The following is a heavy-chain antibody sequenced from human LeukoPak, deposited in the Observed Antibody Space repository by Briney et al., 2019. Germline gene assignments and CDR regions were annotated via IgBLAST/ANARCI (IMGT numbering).Heavy chain of an antibody. CDR1: GFTFTTYT. Sequence: GGSLRLSCAASGFTFTTYTMNWVRQAPGKGLEWVANIKQDGSEKYYVDSVKGRFTISRDNAKNSLYLQMNSLRAEDTAVYYCARSGSLYYYDCWGQGTLVTVSS. J-gene: IGHJ4*02. CDR3: ARSGSLYYYDC. D-gene: IGHD3-22*01. CDR2: IKQDGSEK. V-gene: IGHV3-7*03.